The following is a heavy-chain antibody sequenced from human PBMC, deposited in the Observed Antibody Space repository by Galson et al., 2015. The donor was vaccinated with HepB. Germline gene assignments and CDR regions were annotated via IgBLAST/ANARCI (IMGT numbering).Heavy chain of an antibody. Sequence: SLRLSCAASGFDFSTHAMSWVRQAPGKGLEWVSTITGGGRTNYAESVTGRFTISRDNSENTVYLQMSRLRAEDTAVYYCAKESHNSGWYDYFHFDYWGQGTLVTVSS. J-gene: IGHJ4*02. CDR3: AKESHNSGWYDYFHFDY. V-gene: IGHV3-23*01. CDR2: ITGGGRT. D-gene: IGHD6-19*01. CDR1: GFDFSTHA.